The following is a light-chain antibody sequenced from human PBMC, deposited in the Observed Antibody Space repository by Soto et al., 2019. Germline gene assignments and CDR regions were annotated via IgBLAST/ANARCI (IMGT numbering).Light chain of an antibody. V-gene: IGLV2-14*01. CDR1: SSDVGSYNY. CDR3: SSYTSSSTLV. CDR2: EVS. Sequence: QSALTQPRSVSGSPGQSITISCTGSSSDVGSYNYVSWYQQHPVKAPKLMIYEVSNRPSGISNRFSGSKSGNTASLTLSGLQAEDEDDYYCSSYTSSSTLVFGGGTKLTV. J-gene: IGLJ2*01.